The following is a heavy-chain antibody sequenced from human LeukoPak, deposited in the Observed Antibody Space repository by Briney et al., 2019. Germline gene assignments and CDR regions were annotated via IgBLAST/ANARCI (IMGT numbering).Heavy chain of an antibody. J-gene: IGHJ4*02. D-gene: IGHD3-10*01. CDR3: ASTYGSGSYYPFDY. CDR2: IWYDGSNK. CDR1: GFTFSSYG. V-gene: IGHV3-33*01. Sequence: PGRSLRLSCAASGFTFSSYGMHWVRQAPGKGLEWVAVIWYDGSNKYYADSVKGRFTISRDNSKNTLYLQMNSLRAEDTAVYYCASTYGSGSYYPFDYWGQGTLVTVSS.